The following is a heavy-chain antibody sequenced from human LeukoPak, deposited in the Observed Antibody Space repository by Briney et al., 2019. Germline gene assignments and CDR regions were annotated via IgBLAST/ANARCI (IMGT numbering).Heavy chain of an antibody. V-gene: IGHV3-48*03. CDR1: EFTFSSYE. CDR3: ATSGGHGWNYYFDN. Sequence: GGSLRLSCTASEFTFSSYEMNWVRQAPGKGLEWVAYISNGGSNIRYTDSVKGRLTISRDNANKSLYLQMNSLRAEDTAVYYCATSGGHGWNYYFDNWGQGTPVTVSS. J-gene: IGHJ4*02. D-gene: IGHD5-12*01. CDR2: ISNGGSNI.